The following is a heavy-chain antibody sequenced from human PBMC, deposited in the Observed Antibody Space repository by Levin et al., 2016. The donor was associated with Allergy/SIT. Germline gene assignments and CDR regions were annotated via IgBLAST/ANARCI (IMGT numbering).Heavy chain of an antibody. Sequence: ASVKVSCKASGYTFTNYGVSWVRQAPGQGLEWMGWINPNSGSTNSAQTFKGRVTMTRDTSVNTAYMELSRLRSDDTAIYYCARGNSSSLYSGMDVWGQGTTVIVSS. CDR1: GYTFTNYG. CDR3: ARGNSSSLYSGMDV. J-gene: IGHJ6*02. V-gene: IGHV1-2*02. CDR2: INPNSGST. D-gene: IGHD2/OR15-2a*01.